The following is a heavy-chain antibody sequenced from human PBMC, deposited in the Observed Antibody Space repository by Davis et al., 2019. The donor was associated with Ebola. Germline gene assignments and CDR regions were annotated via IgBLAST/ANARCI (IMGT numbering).Heavy chain of an antibody. CDR2: IYYSGST. Sequence: SETLSLTCTVSGGSISSYYWSWIRQPPGKGLEWIGYIYYSGSTNYNPSLKSRVTISVDTSKNQFSLKLSSVTAADTAVYYCARLRFWSGYYTGVYFDVWGQGTTVTVSS. V-gene: IGHV4-59*08. D-gene: IGHD3-3*01. CDR3: ARLRFWSGYYTGVYFDV. J-gene: IGHJ6*02. CDR1: GGSISSYY.